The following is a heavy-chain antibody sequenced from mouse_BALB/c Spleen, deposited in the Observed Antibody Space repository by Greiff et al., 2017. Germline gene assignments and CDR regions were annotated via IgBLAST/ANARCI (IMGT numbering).Heavy chain of an antibody. CDR2: IWGGGST. CDR3: AKSYYGNSTFAY. V-gene: IGHV2-6-5*01. Sequence: VMLVESGPGLVAPSQSLSITCTVSGFSFTDYGVSWIRQPPGKGLEWLGVIWGGGSTYYNSALKSRLSISKDNSKSQVFLKMNSLQTDDTAMYYCAKSYYGNSTFAYWGQGTLVTVSA. J-gene: IGHJ3*01. D-gene: IGHD2-10*01. CDR1: GFSFTDYG.